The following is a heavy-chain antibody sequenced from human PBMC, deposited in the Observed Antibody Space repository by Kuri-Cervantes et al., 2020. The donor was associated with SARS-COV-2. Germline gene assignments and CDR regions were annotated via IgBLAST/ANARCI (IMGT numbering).Heavy chain of an antibody. J-gene: IGHJ3*02. D-gene: IGHD2-15*01. CDR2: IRSKTNTYAT. CDR3: SRLVCSGGYCQKGFDI. CDR1: GFTFSGSD. Sequence: ESLKISCAASGFTFSGSDMHWVRQASGKGPEWVGRIRSKTNTYATAYGASVKGRFTVSRDDSKNTAYLQMNSLKTEDTAVYYCSRLVCSGGYCQKGFDIWGPGTMVTVSS. V-gene: IGHV3-73*01.